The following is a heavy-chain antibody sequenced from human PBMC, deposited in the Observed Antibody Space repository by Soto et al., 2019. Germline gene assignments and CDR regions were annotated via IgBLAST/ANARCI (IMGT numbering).Heavy chain of an antibody. V-gene: IGHV1-69*13. J-gene: IGHJ4*02. CDR3: ARVAMIVVVLTEGYFDY. CDR1: GGTFSSYA. Sequence: SVKVSCKASGGTFSSYAISWVRQAPGQGLEWMGGIIPIFGTANYAQKFQGGVTITADESTSTAYMELSSLRSEDTAVYYCARVAMIVVVLTEGYFDYWGQGTLVTVSS. CDR2: IIPIFGTA. D-gene: IGHD3-22*01.